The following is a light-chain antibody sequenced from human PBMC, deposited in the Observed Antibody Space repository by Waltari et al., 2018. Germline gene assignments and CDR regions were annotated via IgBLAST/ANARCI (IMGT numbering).Light chain of an antibody. CDR2: DAS. V-gene: IGKV3-11*01. J-gene: IGKJ4*01. CDR3: QQYYITPLS. CDR1: QSVSTT. Sequence: EIVLTQSPATLSLSPGKRATISCRASQSVSTTLAWYQQKPGQAPRLLIYDASDTATGIPARFSGSGSGTDFTLTISSLQAEDVAVYYCQQYYITPLSFGGGTKVEIK.